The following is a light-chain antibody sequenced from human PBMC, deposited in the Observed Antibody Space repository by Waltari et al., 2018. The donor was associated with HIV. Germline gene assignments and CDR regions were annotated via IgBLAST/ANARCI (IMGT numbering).Light chain of an antibody. V-gene: IGKV1-17*01. J-gene: IGKJ3*01. CDR3: LQHSTYPFT. CDR2: GAS. CDR1: QGIRND. Sequence: DIQVTQSPSSLSASVVDRVTITCRASQGIRNDLDWYQQKPGKAPKRLIYGASSLQSGVPLRFSGNGSETEFTLTISSLQAEDFATYYCLQHSTYPFTFGPGTKVDVK.